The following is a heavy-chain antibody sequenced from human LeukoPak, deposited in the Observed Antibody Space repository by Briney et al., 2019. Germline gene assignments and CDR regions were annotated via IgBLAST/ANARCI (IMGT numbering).Heavy chain of an antibody. V-gene: IGHV5-51*01. CDR2: IYPGDSDT. CDR3: ARLEKGTMIY. D-gene: IGHD3-22*01. CDR1: GFSFTSYW. J-gene: IGHJ1*01. Sequence: GESLKISCKSSGFSFTSYWIAWVRQMPGRGLEWMGIIYPGDSDTRYSPSFQGQVTISADKSISTAYLQWSSLKASDTAMYYCARLEKGTMIYWGQGTLVTVSS.